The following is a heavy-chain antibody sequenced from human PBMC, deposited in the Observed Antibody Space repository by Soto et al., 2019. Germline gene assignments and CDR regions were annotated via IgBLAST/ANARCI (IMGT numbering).Heavy chain of an antibody. CDR3: ARDPDTSGSYRYYFDN. D-gene: IGHD1-26*01. J-gene: IGHJ4*02. V-gene: IGHV3-30*14. CDR1: GFTFSTYS. Sequence: QVQLVESGGGVVQPGGSLRLSCVASGFTFSTYSIHWVRQAPGRGLEWLTIISYDGMNKYYADSVKGRITISRDNSRNTVFLQMNSLRTEDTAVYYCARDPDTSGSYRYYFDNWGQGTLVTVS. CDR2: ISYDGMNK.